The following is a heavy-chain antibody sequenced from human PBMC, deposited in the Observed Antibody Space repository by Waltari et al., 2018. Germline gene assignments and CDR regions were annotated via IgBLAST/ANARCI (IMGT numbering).Heavy chain of an antibody. J-gene: IGHJ5*02. D-gene: IGHD3-3*01. CDR1: GYTFTDYY. Sequence: EVQLVQSGAEVKKPGATVKISCKASGYTFTDYYMHWEQQAPGKGLEWMGRVDPEDGETIYAEKFQGRVTITADTSTDTAYMELSSLRSEDTAVYYCATSQRLRFLEWLPRFDPWGQGTLVTVSS. CDR3: ATSQRLRFLEWLPRFDP. V-gene: IGHV1-69-2*01. CDR2: VDPEDGET.